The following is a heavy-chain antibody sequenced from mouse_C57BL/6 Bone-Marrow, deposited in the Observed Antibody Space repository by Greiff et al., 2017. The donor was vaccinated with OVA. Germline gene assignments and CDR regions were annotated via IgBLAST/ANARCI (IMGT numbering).Heavy chain of an antibody. V-gene: IGHV2-6*03. CDR2: IWSDGST. D-gene: IGHD1-1*01. CDR3: ARGGVVPYYAMDY. J-gene: IGHJ4*01. CDR1: GFSLTSYG. Sequence: VQRVESGPGLVAPSQSLSITCTVSGFSLTSYGVHWVRQPPGKGLEWLVVIWSDGSTTYNSALKSRLSISKDNSKSQVFLKMNSLQTDDTAMYYCARGGVVPYYAMDYWGQGTSVTVSS.